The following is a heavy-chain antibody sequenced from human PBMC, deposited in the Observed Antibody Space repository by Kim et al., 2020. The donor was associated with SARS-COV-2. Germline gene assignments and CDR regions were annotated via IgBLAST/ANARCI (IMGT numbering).Heavy chain of an antibody. J-gene: IGHJ6*03. D-gene: IGHD3-10*01. Sequence: SETLSLTCTVSGDSISGYYWSWIRLPPGKGLEWIGYVYYSGSTNNNPSLYNPSLKTRVTISIDTSKNQFSLRLKFVTAADTAVYYCAGGRFGDHWGQYDYCYMAGWGQGTAVTVSS. CDR3: AGGRFGDHWGQYDYCYMAG. V-gene: IGHV4-59*01. CDR1: GDSISGYY. CDR2: VYYSGST.